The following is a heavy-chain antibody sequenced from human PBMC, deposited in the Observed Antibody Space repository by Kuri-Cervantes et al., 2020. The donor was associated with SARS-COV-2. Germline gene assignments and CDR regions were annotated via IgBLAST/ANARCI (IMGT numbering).Heavy chain of an antibody. CDR1: GWSFSNFH. J-gene: IGHJ6*03. CDR3: ARLRRHNNGWFATGYYMDV. Sequence: GSLRLSCSVYGWSFSNFHWNWVRQPPGKGLEWIGEINYSVTTNYNPSLKSRVTISVDTSKNQFSLNLTSVTAADTAVYYCARLRRHNNGWFATGYYMDVWGKGTTVTVSS. V-gene: IGHV4-34*01. D-gene: IGHD6-19*01. CDR2: INYSVTT.